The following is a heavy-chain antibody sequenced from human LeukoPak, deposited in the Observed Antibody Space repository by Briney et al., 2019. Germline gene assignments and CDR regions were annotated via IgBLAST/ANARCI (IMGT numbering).Heavy chain of an antibody. Sequence: SETLSLTCTVSGGSISSYYWSWIRQPPGKGLEWIGYIYYSGSTNYNPSLKSRVTISVDTSKNQFSLKLSSVTAADTAVYYCARAIDYYDSSGYYYRPIGYFDYWGQGTLVTVSS. V-gene: IGHV4-59*01. D-gene: IGHD3-22*01. CDR3: ARAIDYYDSSGYYYRPIGYFDY. J-gene: IGHJ4*02. CDR2: IYYSGST. CDR1: GGSISSYY.